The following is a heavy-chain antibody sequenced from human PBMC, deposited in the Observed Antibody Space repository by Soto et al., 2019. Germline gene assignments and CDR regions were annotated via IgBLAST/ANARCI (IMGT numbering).Heavy chain of an antibody. CDR3: ATYYDSSGLTD. Sequence: SETLSLTCTVSGDSITSSYWTWIRQPPGKGLEWIGYIYNNGSTNYNPSLKSRVTISVDTSKNQFSLKLSSVTAADTAVYYCATYYDSSGLTDWGQGTLVTVS. J-gene: IGHJ4*02. D-gene: IGHD3-22*01. CDR1: GDSITSSY. CDR2: IYNNGST. V-gene: IGHV4-59*12.